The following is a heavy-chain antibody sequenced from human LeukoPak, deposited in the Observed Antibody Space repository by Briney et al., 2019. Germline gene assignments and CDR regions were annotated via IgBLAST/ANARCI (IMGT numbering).Heavy chain of an antibody. D-gene: IGHD5-24*01. V-gene: IGHV3-23*01. CDR3: AKDIQLST. CDR2: ISAGGGST. CDR1: GLTFSDYS. J-gene: IGHJ3*01. Sequence: GGSLRLSCAASGLTFSDYSMTWVRQAPGKGLFWVSGISAGGGSTYYADSVKGRFSISRDNSKNTLSLQMNSLRVEDTAMYFCAKDIQLSTWGLGTMVTVSS.